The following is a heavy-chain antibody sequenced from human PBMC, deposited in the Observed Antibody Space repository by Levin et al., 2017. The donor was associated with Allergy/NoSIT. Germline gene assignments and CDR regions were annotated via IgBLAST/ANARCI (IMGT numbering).Heavy chain of an antibody. CDR3: ASDGSYDTLDI. Sequence: GESLKISCAASGFTFSNYAMHWVRQAPGKGLEWVSSISSSSTYIYYADSLKGRFTISRDDAKNSLSLQMNSLRVEDTAVYYCASDGSYDTLDIWGQGTMVTVSS. D-gene: IGHD6-6*01. CDR1: GFTFSNYA. CDR2: ISSSSTYI. J-gene: IGHJ3*02. V-gene: IGHV3-21*01.